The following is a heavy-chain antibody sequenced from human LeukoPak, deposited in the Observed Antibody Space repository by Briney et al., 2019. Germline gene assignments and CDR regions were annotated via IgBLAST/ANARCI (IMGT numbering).Heavy chain of an antibody. CDR3: ARDSYYDSSGTRY. J-gene: IGHJ4*01. D-gene: IGHD3-22*01. V-gene: IGHV3-21*01. Sequence: SGGSLRLSCAASGFTFSSYSMNWVRQAPGKGLEWVSPISSSSSYIYYADSVKGRFTISRDNSKNTLYLQMNSLRAEDTAVYYCARDSYYDSSGTRYWGQGTLVTVSS. CDR2: ISSSSSYI. CDR1: GFTFSSYS.